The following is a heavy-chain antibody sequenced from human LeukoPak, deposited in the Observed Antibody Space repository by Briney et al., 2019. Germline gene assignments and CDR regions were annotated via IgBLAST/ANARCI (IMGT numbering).Heavy chain of an antibody. Sequence: PGGSLRLSCAASGFTFNSYSMNWFRQAPGKGLEWVSSISSSGSTIYYADSVKGRFTISRDNAKNSLYLQMNSLRAEDTAVYYCYVYYSYGYYFDYWGQGTLVTVSS. CDR2: ISSSGSTI. J-gene: IGHJ4*02. CDR1: GFTFNSYS. CDR3: YVYYSYGYYFDY. V-gene: IGHV3-21*04. D-gene: IGHD5-18*01.